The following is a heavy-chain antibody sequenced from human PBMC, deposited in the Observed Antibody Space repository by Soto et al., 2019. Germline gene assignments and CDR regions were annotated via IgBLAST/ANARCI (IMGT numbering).Heavy chain of an antibody. CDR3: ARHHRPPSYYFDP. D-gene: IGHD7-27*01. CDR2: IYYSGST. J-gene: IGHJ4*02. Sequence: PSETLSLTCTVSGGSISSSLYYWGWIRQPPGKGLEWIGSIYYSGSTHYNPSLESRVTVSVYTSKNQLSLKLSSVTAADTAVYYCARHHRPPSYYFDPWGQGTKVTVSS. V-gene: IGHV4-39*01. CDR1: GGSISSSLYY.